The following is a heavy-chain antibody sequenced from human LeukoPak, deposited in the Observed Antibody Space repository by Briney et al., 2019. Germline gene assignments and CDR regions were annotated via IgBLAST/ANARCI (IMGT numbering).Heavy chain of an antibody. D-gene: IGHD3-10*01. CDR2: ISSSGSTI. Sequence: GGSLRLSCAASGFTFSSYEMTWVRQAPGKGLEWVSYISSSGSTIYYADSVKGRFTISRDNAKNSLYLQMTSLRAEDTAVYYCARDSLGYGSGDLPGHYWGQGTLVTVSS. J-gene: IGHJ4*02. V-gene: IGHV3-48*03. CDR3: ARDSLGYGSGDLPGHY. CDR1: GFTFSSYE.